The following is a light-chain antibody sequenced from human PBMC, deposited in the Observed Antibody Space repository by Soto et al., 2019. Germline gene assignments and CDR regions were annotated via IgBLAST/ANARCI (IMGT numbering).Light chain of an antibody. V-gene: IGLV1-44*01. CDR1: SSNIGTYS. CDR2: NNN. J-gene: IGLJ2*01. CDR3: AAWDASLNGPV. Sequence: QSVLTQPPSASGTPGQRVSISCSGNSSNIGTYSVNWYQQVPGTAPKLLIYNNNQRPSGVPDRFSGSKSGTSASLTISGLQSEDEAGYYCAAWDASLNGPVFGGGTKLTVL.